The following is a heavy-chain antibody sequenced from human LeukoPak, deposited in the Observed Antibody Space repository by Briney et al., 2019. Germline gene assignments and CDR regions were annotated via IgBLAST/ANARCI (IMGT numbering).Heavy chain of an antibody. D-gene: IGHD6-13*01. V-gene: IGHV1-8*01. J-gene: IGHJ4*02. Sequence: ASVKVSCKASGYTFTSYDINWVRQATGQGLEWMGWMNPNSGNTGYAQKFQGRVTMIRNTSISTAYMELSSLRSEDTAVYYCARGILRQQLVHTYWGQGTLVTVSS. CDR1: GYTFTSYD. CDR2: MNPNSGNT. CDR3: ARGILRQQLVHTY.